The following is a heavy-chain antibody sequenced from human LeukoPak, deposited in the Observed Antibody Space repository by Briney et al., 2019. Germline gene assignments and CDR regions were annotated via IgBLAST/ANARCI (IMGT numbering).Heavy chain of an antibody. V-gene: IGHV4-39*07. D-gene: IGHD6-13*01. J-gene: IGHJ4*02. CDR1: GGSISSSSYY. Sequence: ASETLSLTCTVSGGSISSSSYYWGWIRQPPGKGLEWIGSIYYSGSTYYNPSLKSRVTISVDTSKNQFSPKLSSVTAADTAVYYCAREDSSSFHCFSYWGQGTLVTVSS. CDR2: IYYSGST. CDR3: AREDSSSFHCFSY.